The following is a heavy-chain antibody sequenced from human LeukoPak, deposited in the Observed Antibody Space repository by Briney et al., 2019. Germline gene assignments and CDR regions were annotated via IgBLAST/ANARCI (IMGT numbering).Heavy chain of an antibody. CDR2: INPNSGGT. CDR3: AREGYYGSSGYYY. V-gene: IGHV1-2*02. D-gene: IGHD3-22*01. Sequence: ASVKVSCKASGYTFTGYYMHWVRQAPGQGLEWMGWINPNSGGTNYAQKFQGRVTVTRDTSISTAYMELSRLRSDDTAVCYCAREGYYGSSGYYYWGQGTLVTVSS. J-gene: IGHJ4*02. CDR1: GYTFTGYY.